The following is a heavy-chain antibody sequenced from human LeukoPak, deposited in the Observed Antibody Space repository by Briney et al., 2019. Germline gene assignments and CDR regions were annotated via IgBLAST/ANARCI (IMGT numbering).Heavy chain of an antibody. D-gene: IGHD6-19*01. Sequence: GGSLRLSCAASGFTFDDYAMHWVRQAPGKGLEWVSGISWNSGSIGYADSVKGRFTISRDNAKNSLYLQMNSLRAEDTALYYCAKDRREQWLFDYWGQGTLVTVSS. J-gene: IGHJ4*02. CDR1: GFTFDDYA. V-gene: IGHV3-9*01. CDR2: ISWNSGSI. CDR3: AKDRREQWLFDY.